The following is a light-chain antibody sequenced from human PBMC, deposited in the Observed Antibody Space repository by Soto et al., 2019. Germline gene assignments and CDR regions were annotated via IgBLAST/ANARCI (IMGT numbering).Light chain of an antibody. CDR2: DVS. V-gene: IGLV2-14*03. J-gene: IGLJ1*01. CDR1: SSDVGGYNY. CDR3: SSYISSSTLV. Sequence: QSVLTQPASVSLSPGQSITISCTGTSSDVGGYNYVSWYQQHPDKAPRLMIYDVSNRPSGVSNRFSGSKSGNTASLTISGLQAEDEADYYCSSYISSSTLVFGTGTKVTVL.